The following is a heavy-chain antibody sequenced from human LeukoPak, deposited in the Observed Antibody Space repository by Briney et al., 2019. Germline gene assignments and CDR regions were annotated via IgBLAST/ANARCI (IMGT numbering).Heavy chain of an antibody. V-gene: IGHV3-53*04. J-gene: IGHJ4*02. CDR2: TYSGGST. CDR1: GFTVSSNY. D-gene: IGHD6-13*01. Sequence: GGSLRLSCAASGFTVSSNYMSWVRQAPGKGLEWVSVTYSGGSTYYADSVKGRFTISRHNSKNTLYLQMNSLRAEDTAVYYCARARSYSSSSFDYWGQGTLVTVSS. CDR3: ARARSYSSSSFDY.